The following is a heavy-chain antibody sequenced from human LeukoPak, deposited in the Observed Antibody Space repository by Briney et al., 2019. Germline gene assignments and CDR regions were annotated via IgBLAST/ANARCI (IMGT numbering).Heavy chain of an antibody. CDR1: GFTLSKSW. CDR2: MNSDGSTT. D-gene: IGHD1-26*01. V-gene: IGHV3-74*01. Sequence: PGGSLRLSCVASGFTLSKSWMHWVRQAPGEGLVWVSRMNSDGSTTNSADSVKGRFTISRDNAKNTLYLQMNSLRAEDTAVYYCARALGSSSDFWGQRSLVSVSS. CDR3: ARALGSSSDF. J-gene: IGHJ4*02.